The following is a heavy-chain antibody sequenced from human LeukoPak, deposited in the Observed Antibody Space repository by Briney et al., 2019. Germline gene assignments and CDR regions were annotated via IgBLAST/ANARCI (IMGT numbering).Heavy chain of an antibody. J-gene: IGHJ4*02. V-gene: IGHV1-2*02. CDR1: GYTFTDYY. CDR3: GRVLAPKIDLFDS. CDR2: VNPISGRT. Sequence: ASVKVSCKASGYTFTDYYIHWVRQAPGQGLEWMGWVNPISGRTQYAQRFQGRVTMTGDTSITTAYMELSSLTSDDTAVYYCGRVLAPKIDLFDSWGQGTLVTVSS. D-gene: IGHD5-12*01.